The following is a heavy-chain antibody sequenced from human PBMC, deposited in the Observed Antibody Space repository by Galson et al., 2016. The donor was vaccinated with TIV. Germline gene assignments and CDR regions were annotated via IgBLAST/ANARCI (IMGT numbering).Heavy chain of an antibody. J-gene: IGHJ4*02. CDR3: TREIAGTTVHS. V-gene: IGHV4-59*12. D-gene: IGHD1-7*01. CDR2: IYFDGST. CDR1: GGSITSFY. Sequence: TLSLTCSVSGGSITSFYWSWIRQPPGKGLEWIGYIYFDGSTIYNPSLKSRVTVSVDTARNEFSLTLRSVTAADTAVYYCTREIAGTTVHSWGQGALVTVSS.